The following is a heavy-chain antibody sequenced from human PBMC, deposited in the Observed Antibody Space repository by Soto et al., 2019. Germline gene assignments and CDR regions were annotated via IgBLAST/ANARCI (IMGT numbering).Heavy chain of an antibody. D-gene: IGHD6-13*01. CDR2: IHHSGST. Sequence: QVQLQESGPGLVKPSGTLSLTCAVSGGSLSSSNWWTWVRQPPGKGLEWIGEIHHSGSTNYNPSLKSRVTISVDKSKSQFSLKLGSVTAADTAVYYCAGGVGYSSSLYFGMDVWGQGTTVTVSS. J-gene: IGHJ6*02. CDR1: GGSLSSSNW. CDR3: AGGVGYSSSLYFGMDV. V-gene: IGHV4-4*02.